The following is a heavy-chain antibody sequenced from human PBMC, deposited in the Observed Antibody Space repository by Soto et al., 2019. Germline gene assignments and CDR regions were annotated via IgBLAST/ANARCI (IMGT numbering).Heavy chain of an antibody. CDR1: GFTFSNYA. J-gene: IGHJ4*02. D-gene: IGHD2-2*01. V-gene: IGHV3-23*01. Sequence: VGSLRLSCAASGFTFSNYAMTWVRQAPGEGLEWVSTISDNGGSTFYADSVKGRFTISRDNSKKTLYLQMNSLRAEDTAVYYCAKGLVPAAKTSLNDYWGQGTLVTVSS. CDR3: AKGLVPAAKTSLNDY. CDR2: ISDNGGST.